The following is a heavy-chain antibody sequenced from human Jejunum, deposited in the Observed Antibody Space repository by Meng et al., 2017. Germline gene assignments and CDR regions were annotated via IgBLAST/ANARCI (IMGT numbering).Heavy chain of an antibody. D-gene: IGHD3-16*01. J-gene: IGHJ4*02. CDR1: RGSVSSPDYQ. V-gene: IGHV4-61*08. CDR2: AGANFQSGT. Sequence: QGQLQGPGPGLVRPSETPSLTCTVSRGSVSSPDYQWGWIRQPPGKGLEWIGYAGANFQSGTNHNPSLKSRVTISLDTSKNQFSLKLTSVNAADTAVYYCARDYWGSLDYWGQGILVTVSS. CDR3: ARDYWGSLDY.